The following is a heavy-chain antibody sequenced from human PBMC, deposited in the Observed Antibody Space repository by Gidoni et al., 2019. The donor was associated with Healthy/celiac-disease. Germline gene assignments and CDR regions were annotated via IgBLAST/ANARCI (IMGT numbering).Heavy chain of an antibody. D-gene: IGHD6-6*01. J-gene: IGHJ3*02. CDR3: ARDVWWIAARSVLFAFDI. CDR1: GDTCTGYY. CDR2: INPNSGGT. V-gene: IGHV1-2*02. Sequence: QVQLVQAGAEVKKPGASVKVTCKAAGDTCTGYYRHWVRQAPGRGLEWMGWINPNSGGTNYAQKFQGRVTMTRDTSISTAYMELSRLRSDDTAVYYCARDVWWIAARSVLFAFDIWGQGTMVTVSS.